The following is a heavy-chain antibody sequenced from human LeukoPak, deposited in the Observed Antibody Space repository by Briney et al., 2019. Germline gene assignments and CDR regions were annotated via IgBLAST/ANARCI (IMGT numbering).Heavy chain of an antibody. Sequence: SETLSLTCTVSGGSISSGGYYWSWIRQPPGKGLEWIGYIYYSGSTYYNPSLKSRVTISVDTSKNQFSLKLSSVTAADTAVYYCASHSSGYYGSDYWGQGTLVTVSS. V-gene: IGHV4-30-4*08. CDR1: GGSISSGGYY. CDR2: IYYSGST. D-gene: IGHD3-22*01. CDR3: ASHSSGYYGSDY. J-gene: IGHJ4*02.